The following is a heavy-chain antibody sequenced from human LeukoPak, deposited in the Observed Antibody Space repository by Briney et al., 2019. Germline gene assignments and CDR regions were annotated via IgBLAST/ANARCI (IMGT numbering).Heavy chain of an antibody. CDR1: GFTFSSYG. D-gene: IGHD3-22*01. J-gene: IGHJ4*02. CDR2: IWYDGSNK. Sequence: GGSLGLSCAASGFTFSSYGMHWVRQAPGKGLEWVAVIWYDGSNKYYADSVKGRFTISRDNSKNTLYLQMNSLRAEDTAVYYCAKGADYYDSSGYYDLDYWGQGTLVTVSS. CDR3: AKGADYYDSSGYYDLDY. V-gene: IGHV3-33*06.